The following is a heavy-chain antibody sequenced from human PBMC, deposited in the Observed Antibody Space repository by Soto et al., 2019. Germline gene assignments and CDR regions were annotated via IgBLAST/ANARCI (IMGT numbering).Heavy chain of an antibody. CDR2: IYTSGST. CDR3: ARALIAARPGAFDI. CDR1: GGSISSYY. J-gene: IGHJ3*02. V-gene: IGHV4-4*07. D-gene: IGHD6-6*01. Sequence: PSETLSLTCTVSGGSISSYYWSWIRQPAGKGLEWIGRIYTSGSTNYNPSLKSRVTTSVDTSKNQFSLKLSSVTAADTAVYYCARALIAARPGAFDIWGQGTMVTVSS.